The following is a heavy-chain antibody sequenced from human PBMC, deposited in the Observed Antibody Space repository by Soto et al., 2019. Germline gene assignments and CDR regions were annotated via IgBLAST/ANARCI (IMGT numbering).Heavy chain of an antibody. J-gene: IGHJ6*02. V-gene: IGHV3-23*01. CDR3: AKRFVCSSTSCYYYYGMDV. CDR2: ISGSGGST. CDR1: GFTFSSYA. Sequence: EVQLLESGGGLVQPGGSLRFSCAASGFTFSSYAMSWVRQAPGKGLEWVSAISGSGGSTYYADSVKGRFTISRDNSKNTLYLQMNSLRAEDTAVYYCAKRFVCSSTSCYYYYGMDVWGQGTTVTVSS. D-gene: IGHD2-2*01.